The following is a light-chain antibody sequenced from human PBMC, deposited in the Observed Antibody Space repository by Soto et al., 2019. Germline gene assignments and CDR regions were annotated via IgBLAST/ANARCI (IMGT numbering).Light chain of an antibody. V-gene: IGLV1-44*01. CDR3: DAWQYRLNGHWW. J-gene: IGLJ3*02. CDR1: RSNIGSNN. CDR2: SNG. Sequence: QSVLTQPPSASGTPGKSCTISCSGSRSNIGSNNVNWYQQLPGTAPKLLIDSNGQRPSGVPYRFSGSKSGTSAALAISRLQSEDDSDYYCDAWQYRLNGHWWFGGGTQLTVL.